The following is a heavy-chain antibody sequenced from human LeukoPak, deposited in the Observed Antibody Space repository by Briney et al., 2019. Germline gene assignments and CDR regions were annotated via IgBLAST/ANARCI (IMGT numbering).Heavy chain of an antibody. D-gene: IGHD1-26*01. CDR2: ISSSSSYI. CDR3: ARDQEWELLPHFDH. Sequence: GGSLRLSCAASGFTFSSYSMNWVRQAPGKGLEWVSSISSSSSYIYYADSVKGRFTISRDNAKNSLYLQMNSLRAEDTAVYYCARDQEWELLPHFDHWGQGTLVTVSS. CDR1: GFTFSSYS. J-gene: IGHJ4*02. V-gene: IGHV3-21*01.